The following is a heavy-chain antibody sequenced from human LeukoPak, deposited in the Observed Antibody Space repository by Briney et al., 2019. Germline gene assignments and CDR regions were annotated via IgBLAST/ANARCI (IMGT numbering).Heavy chain of an antibody. CDR2: INPNSGDT. Sequence: ASVKVSWKASGYTFTGYSMHWVRQAPGQGLEWMGWINPNSGDTHYAQKFQGRVTMTRDTSISTAYMELSKLTSDDTALYYCAAAPITGETHYYYYYYMDVWGKGTAVTVSS. CDR1: GYTFTGYS. CDR3: AAAPITGETHYYYYYYMDV. J-gene: IGHJ6*03. D-gene: IGHD7-27*01. V-gene: IGHV1-2*02.